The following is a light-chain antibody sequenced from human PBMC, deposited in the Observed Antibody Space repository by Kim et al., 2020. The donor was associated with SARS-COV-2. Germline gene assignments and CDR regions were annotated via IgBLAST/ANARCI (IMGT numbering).Light chain of an antibody. CDR1: KLGDKY. V-gene: IGLV3-1*01. J-gene: IGLJ3*02. CDR3: QAWDSNTWV. Sequence: SYDLTQPPSVSVSPGQTASITCSGDKLGDKYASWYQQKSGQSPVLVIYQDNKRPSGIPERFSGSNSGNTATLKISGTQAMDEADYHCQAWDSNTWVFGGGTKLTVL. CDR2: QDN.